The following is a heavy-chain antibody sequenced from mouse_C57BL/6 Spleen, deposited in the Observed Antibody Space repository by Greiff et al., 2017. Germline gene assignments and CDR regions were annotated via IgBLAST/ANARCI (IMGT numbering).Heavy chain of an antibody. Sequence: QVQLQQSGPGLVQPSQSLSITCTVSGFSLTSYGVHWVRQSPGKGLEWLGVIWSGGSTDYNAAFMSRLRITKDNSKSQVFFKMNSLQADDTAIYYCAKTTTLVGYAMDYWGQGTSVTVSS. CDR2: IWSGGST. D-gene: IGHD1-1*01. CDR1: GFSLTSYG. J-gene: IGHJ4*01. V-gene: IGHV2-5*01. CDR3: AKTTTLVGYAMDY.